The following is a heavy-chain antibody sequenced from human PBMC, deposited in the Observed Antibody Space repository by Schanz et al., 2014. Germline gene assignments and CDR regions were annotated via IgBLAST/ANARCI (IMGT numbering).Heavy chain of an antibody. Sequence: VQLVESGGGVVQPGRSLRLSCAASGFTFSSYGMHWVRQAPGKGLEWVSHINSDGTTTTYADSVKGRFTISRDNAENTLYLQMNSLRVEDTAVYYCAMGGYQLHHWGQGTLVTVSS. V-gene: IGHV3-74*02. D-gene: IGHD1-7*01. CDR3: AMGGYQLHH. CDR1: GFTFSSYG. J-gene: IGHJ4*02. CDR2: INSDGTTT.